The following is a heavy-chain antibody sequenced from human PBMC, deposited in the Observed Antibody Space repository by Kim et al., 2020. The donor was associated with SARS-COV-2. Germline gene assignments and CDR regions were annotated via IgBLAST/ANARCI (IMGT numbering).Heavy chain of an antibody. D-gene: IGHD3-10*01. CDR3: ARVAVLLWFGELFGGNWFDP. Sequence: ASVKVSCKASGYTFTSYGISWVRQAPGQGLEWMGWISAYNGNTNYAQKLQGRVTMTTDTSTSTAYMELRSLRSDDTAVYYCARVAVLLWFGELFGGNWFDPWGQGTLVTVSS. V-gene: IGHV1-18*01. CDR1: GYTFTSYG. J-gene: IGHJ5*02. CDR2: ISAYNGNT.